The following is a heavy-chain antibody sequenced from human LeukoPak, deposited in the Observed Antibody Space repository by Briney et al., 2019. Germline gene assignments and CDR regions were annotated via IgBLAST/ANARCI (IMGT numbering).Heavy chain of an antibody. CDR2: IYYSWST. D-gene: IGHD2/OR15-2a*01. V-gene: IGHV4-31*03. CDR1: GGSISSGGYY. CDR3: ARYFGTGDWFDP. J-gene: IGHJ5*02. Sequence: SQTLSLTCTVSGGSISSGGYYWSWIRQHPGKGLEWIGYIYYSWSTYYNPSLKSRVTISVDTSKNQFSLKLSSVTAADTAVYYCARYFGTGDWFDPWGQGTLVTVSS.